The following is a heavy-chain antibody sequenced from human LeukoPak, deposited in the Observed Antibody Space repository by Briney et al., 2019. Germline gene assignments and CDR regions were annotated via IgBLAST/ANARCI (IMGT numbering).Heavy chain of an antibody. CDR1: GFTVSSNF. Sequence: GGSLRLSCAASGFTVSSNFLSWVRQRPGKGLEWVSDIYSGGSTYYADSVKGRFTISRDNSKNTLYLQMNSLRAEDTAVYYCTRGGGGSFPHYWGQGTLVTVSS. CDR2: IYSGGST. V-gene: IGHV3-53*01. J-gene: IGHJ4*02. D-gene: IGHD2-21*01. CDR3: TRGGGGSFPHY.